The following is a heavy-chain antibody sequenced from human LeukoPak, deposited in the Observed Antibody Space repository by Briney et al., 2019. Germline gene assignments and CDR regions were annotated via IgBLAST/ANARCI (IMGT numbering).Heavy chain of an antibody. J-gene: IGHJ5*02. D-gene: IGHD2/OR15-2a*01. CDR3: ARGALHVALSRGHLKSIGP. CDR2: IIPILGSP. Sequence: SVKVSCTASGGSSSSSTFAWVRHAAGGGLEWAGGIIPILGSPNCTQGFRERATIASQESTTTVYMELSSLTYEATATLYCARGALHVALSRGHLKSIGPWGQGSLVIVSS. V-gene: IGHV1-69*13. CDR1: GGSSSSST.